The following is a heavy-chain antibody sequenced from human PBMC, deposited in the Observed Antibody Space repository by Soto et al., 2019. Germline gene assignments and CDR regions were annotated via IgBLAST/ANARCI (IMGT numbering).Heavy chain of an antibody. CDR3: AKEDTTLRDNFHY. J-gene: IGHJ4*02. Sequence: QVQLVESGGGVVQPGRSLRLSCAASGFTFSTYAMYWVRQAPGKGLEWVASISSEGSKKDFADSVKGRFTISRDSSKNSLYLQTDSLRAEDRAVYYCAKEDTTLRDNFHYWGQGTRVLVSS. CDR1: GFTFSTYA. CDR2: ISSEGSKK. D-gene: IGHD1-1*01. V-gene: IGHV3-30*18.